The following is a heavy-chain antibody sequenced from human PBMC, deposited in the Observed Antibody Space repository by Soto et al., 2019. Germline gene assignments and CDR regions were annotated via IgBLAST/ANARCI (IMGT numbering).Heavy chain of an antibody. CDR2: TYYRSKWYD. CDR3: ARVTSGWYFDC. D-gene: IGHD6-19*01. V-gene: IGHV6-1*01. Sequence: SQTLSLTCAISGGSVSSNSAAWYWIRQSPSRGLEWLGRTYYRSKWYDDYAIPVKSRITINPNTSKNQLSLQLNSVTPEDTAVYYCARVTSGWYFDCWGQGTLVTVS. J-gene: IGHJ4*02. CDR1: GGSVSSNSAA.